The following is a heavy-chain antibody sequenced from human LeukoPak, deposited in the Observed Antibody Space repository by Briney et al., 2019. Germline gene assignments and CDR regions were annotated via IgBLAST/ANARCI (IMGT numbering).Heavy chain of an antibody. CDR2: ISTNTGNP. D-gene: IGHD3-3*01. V-gene: IGHV7-4-1*02. Sequence: ASVKVSCKASGYNFTHYITNWVRQAPGQGLEWMGWISTNTGNPTYAQAFTGRFVFSLDTSVSTAYLQISSLKAEDTAFYYCARDPNPRDFWSVRGWFAPRGQGTLVTVSS. J-gene: IGHJ5*02. CDR1: GYNFTHYI. CDR3: ARDPNPRDFWSVRGWFAP.